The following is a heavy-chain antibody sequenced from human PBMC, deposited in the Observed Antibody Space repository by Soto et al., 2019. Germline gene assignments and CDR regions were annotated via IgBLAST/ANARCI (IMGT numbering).Heavy chain of an antibody. J-gene: IGHJ3*01. Sequence: QVQLVQSGAEMKKPGASVKVSCKASGYTFTDFYIHWVRQTPGQELEWMGWINPRTGGTLYAQNFQGWVTMTRDTSICTAYMVLNRLKTDATAVYYCARGDQAFNLWGQGTMVTVSS. V-gene: IGHV1-2*04. CDR2: INPRTGGT. CDR3: ARGDQAFNL. CDR1: GYTFTDFY.